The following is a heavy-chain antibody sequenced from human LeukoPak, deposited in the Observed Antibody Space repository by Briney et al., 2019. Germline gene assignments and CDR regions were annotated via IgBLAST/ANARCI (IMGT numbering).Heavy chain of an antibody. CDR3: ARGVARSSKFHFSYYFDY. Sequence: SETLSLTCIVSGGSISSNSYYWGWIRQPPGKGLEWIGSIYHSGSTYYNPSLKSRVTISVDTSKNQFSLNLSSVTAADTAVYYCARGVARSSKFHFSYYFDYWGQGTLVTVSS. CDR1: GGSISSNSYY. V-gene: IGHV4-39*07. J-gene: IGHJ4*02. CDR2: IYHSGST. D-gene: IGHD6-6*01.